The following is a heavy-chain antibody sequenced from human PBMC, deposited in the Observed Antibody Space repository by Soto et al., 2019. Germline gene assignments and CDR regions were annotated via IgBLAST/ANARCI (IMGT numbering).Heavy chain of an antibody. D-gene: IGHD6-6*01. J-gene: IGHJ4*02. CDR1: GFTFSRFE. Sequence: EVQLVESGGGLVQPGGSLRLSCAASGFTFSRFEMNWVRQAPRKGLEWVSKIGSSGSTIWYADSVKGRFTISRDNAGNSLYLQMNSLRGEDTALYYCARATYSSSYYFDSWGQGTLVTVSS. V-gene: IGHV3-48*03. CDR2: IGSSGSTI. CDR3: ARATYSSSYYFDS.